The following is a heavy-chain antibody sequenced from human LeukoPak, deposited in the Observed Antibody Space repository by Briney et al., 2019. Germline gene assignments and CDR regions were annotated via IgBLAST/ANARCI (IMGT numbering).Heavy chain of an antibody. Sequence: SETLSLTCAVYGGSFSGYYWSWIRQPPGKGLEWIGYIYYSGSTYYNPSLKSRVTISVDASKNQFSLKLSSVTAADTAVYYCALSRDGYNFEEGAFDYWGQGTLVTVSS. CDR1: GGSFSGYY. CDR3: ALSRDGYNFEEGAFDY. V-gene: IGHV4-59*06. J-gene: IGHJ4*02. CDR2: IYYSGST. D-gene: IGHD5-12*01.